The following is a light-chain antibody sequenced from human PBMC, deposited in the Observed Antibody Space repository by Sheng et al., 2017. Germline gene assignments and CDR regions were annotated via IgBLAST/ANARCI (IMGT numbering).Light chain of an antibody. J-gene: IGKJ4*01. Sequence: EIVMTQSPVTLSVSPGERATLSCRASQSVSNKLAWYQHKPGQAPRLLFYDASTRFPTIPGRFSASGSGTEFTLTISSLQSEDSAVHFCQQYNSWPPLTFGGGTKVEIK. CDR2: DAS. CDR1: QSVSNK. CDR3: QQYNSWPPLT. V-gene: IGKV3D-15*01.